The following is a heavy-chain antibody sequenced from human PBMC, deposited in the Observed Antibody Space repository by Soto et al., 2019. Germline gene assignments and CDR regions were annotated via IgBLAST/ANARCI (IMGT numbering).Heavy chain of an antibody. V-gene: IGHV3-23*01. CDR1: GFTFNNYA. J-gene: IGHJ4*02. CDR3: AKFHVRWEGGRVWACSFDF. Sequence: EVQLLESGGGLVQPGGSLRLSCAASGFTFNNYAMSWVRQAPGKGLEWVSAISGSGSATYSADSVRGWFAISRDNSKNTVYLQMDSLRAEDTAVYYCAKFHVRWEGGRVWACSFDFWGQGTLVTVSS. CDR2: ISGSGSAT. D-gene: IGHD1-26*01.